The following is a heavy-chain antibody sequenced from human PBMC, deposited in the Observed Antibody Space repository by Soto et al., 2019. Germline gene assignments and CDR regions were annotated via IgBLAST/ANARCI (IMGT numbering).Heavy chain of an antibody. CDR3: ARAGEPGLTTLIRLSSSRYNWFDP. CDR1: GYTFTSYA. V-gene: IGHV1-3*01. J-gene: IGHJ5*02. D-gene: IGHD6-6*01. CDR2: INAGNGNT. Sequence: QVQLVQSGAEVKKPGASVKVSCKASGYTFTSYAMHWVRQAPGQRLEWMGWINAGNGNTKYSQKFQGRVTITRDTSASTAYVELSSMRSEDTVVYSWARAGEPGLTTLIRLSSSRYNWFDPWGQGTLVTVSS.